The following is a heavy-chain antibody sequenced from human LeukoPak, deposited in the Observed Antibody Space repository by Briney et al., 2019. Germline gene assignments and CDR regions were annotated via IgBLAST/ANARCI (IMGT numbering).Heavy chain of an antibody. J-gene: IGHJ3*02. D-gene: IGHD2-2*01. V-gene: IGHV3-30*18. Sequence: GGSLRLSCAASGFTFSSYGMYWVRQAPGKRLGWGAVISYDGSNKYYADSVKGRFTISRDNSKNTLYLQMNSLRAEDTAVYYCAKPALPSQDAFDIWGQGTMVTVSS. CDR3: AKPALPSQDAFDI. CDR1: GFTFSSYG. CDR2: ISYDGSNK.